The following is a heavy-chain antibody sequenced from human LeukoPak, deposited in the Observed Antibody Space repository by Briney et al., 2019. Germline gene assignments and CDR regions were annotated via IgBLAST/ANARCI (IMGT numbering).Heavy chain of an antibody. J-gene: IGHJ4*02. CDR1: GFTFSSYS. CDR2: ISSSSSYI. D-gene: IGHD1-26*01. CDR3: ARDPTKWELLPYDY. V-gene: IGHV3-21*01. Sequence: NPGGSLKLSCAASGFTFSSYSMNWVRQAPGKGLEWVSSISSSSSYIYYADSVKGRFTISRDNAKNSLYLQMSSLRAEDTAVYYCARDPTKWELLPYDYWGQGTLVTVSS.